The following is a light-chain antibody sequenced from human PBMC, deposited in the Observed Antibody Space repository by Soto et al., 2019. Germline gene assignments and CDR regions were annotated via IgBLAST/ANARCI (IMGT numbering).Light chain of an antibody. CDR2: VGS. J-gene: IGKJ2*01. Sequence: EIVMTQSPLSLPVTPGEPASISCRSSQSLVYSNGYDYLDWYLQKPGQPPQLLIFVGSNRASGVPDRFGGSGSGTDFTLKISRVEAEDVGVYYCMQALQTPYTFGQGTKLEIK. CDR1: QSLVYSNGYDY. V-gene: IGKV2-28*01. CDR3: MQALQTPYT.